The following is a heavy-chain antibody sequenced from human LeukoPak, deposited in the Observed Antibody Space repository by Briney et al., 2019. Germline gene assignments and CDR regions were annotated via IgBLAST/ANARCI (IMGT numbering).Heavy chain of an antibody. CDR2: INPSGGST. V-gene: IGHV1-46*01. CDR3: PREACSGGSCYYYFDY. J-gene: IGHJ4*02. Sequence: GASVKVSCKASGYTFTSYGISWVRQAPGQGLEWMGIINPSGGSTSYAQKFQGRVTMTRDTSTSTVYMELSSLRSEDTAVYYCPREACSGGSCYYYFDYWGQGTLVTVSS. D-gene: IGHD2-15*01. CDR1: GYTFTSYG.